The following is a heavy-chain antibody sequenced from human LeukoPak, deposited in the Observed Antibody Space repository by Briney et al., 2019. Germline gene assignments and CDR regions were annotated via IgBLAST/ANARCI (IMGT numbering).Heavy chain of an antibody. CDR2: IYTSGST. D-gene: IGHD1-26*01. V-gene: IGHV4-59*10. Sequence: SETLSLTCAVYGGSFSGYYWSWIRQPAGEGLEWIGRIYTSGSTSYNPSLKGRVTIAIDTSNNQFSLKVNSVTAADTAVYYCARTPIVGAFDYWGQGTLVTVSS. J-gene: IGHJ4*02. CDR1: GGSFSGYY. CDR3: ARTPIVGAFDY.